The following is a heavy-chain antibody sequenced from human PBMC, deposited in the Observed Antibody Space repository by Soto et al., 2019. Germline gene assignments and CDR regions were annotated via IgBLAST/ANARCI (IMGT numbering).Heavy chain of an antibody. CDR2: IVVGSENR. CDR3: AAEMFSGAPWVD. V-gene: IGHV1-58*01. J-gene: IGHJ4*02. D-gene: IGHD3-10*02. CDR1: GFTFATAA. Sequence: QRQLVQSGPEVKKPGTSVKVSCKTSGFTFATAAVQWVRQARGHRPEWIGWIVVGSENRAYAKRFKERVTMTRDMSTSTDSMELSSLESDDTAVYYCAAEMFSGAPWVDWGQGSLVTVSS.